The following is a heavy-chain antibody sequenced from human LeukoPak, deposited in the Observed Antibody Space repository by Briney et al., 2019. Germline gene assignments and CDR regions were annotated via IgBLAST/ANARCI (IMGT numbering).Heavy chain of an antibody. CDR1: GYTFTSYD. CDR3: ARGARGSSSRPRWFDP. J-gene: IGHJ5*02. Sequence: ASVKVSCKASGYTFTSYDINWVRQATGQGLEWMGWMNPNSGNTGYAQKFQGRVTMTRNTSISTAYMELSSLRSEDTAVYYCARGARGSSSRPRWFDPWGQGTLVTVSS. CDR2: MNPNSGNT. V-gene: IGHV1-8*01. D-gene: IGHD6-13*01.